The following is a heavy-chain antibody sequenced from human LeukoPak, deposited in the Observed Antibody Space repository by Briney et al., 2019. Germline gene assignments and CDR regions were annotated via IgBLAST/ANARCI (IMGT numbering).Heavy chain of an antibody. CDR2: ISGNGGST. CDR1: GFTFSSYA. CDR3: AKWGSKDPSSAFDI. D-gene: IGHD3-10*01. J-gene: IGHJ3*02. Sequence: PGGTLRLSCAASGFTFSSYAMSWVRQAPGKGLEWVSAISGNGGSTYYADSVKGRFTISRDNSKNTLYLQMNSLRAEDTAVYYCAKWGSKDPSSAFDIWGQGTMVTVSS. V-gene: IGHV3-23*01.